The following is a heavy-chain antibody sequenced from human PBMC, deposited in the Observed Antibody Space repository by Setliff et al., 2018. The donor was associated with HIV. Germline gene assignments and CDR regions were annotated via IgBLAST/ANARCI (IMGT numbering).Heavy chain of an antibody. CDR3: VRMISYSPYFDY. D-gene: IGHD1-26*01. V-gene: IGHV2-70*11. CDR1: GVSINSHYW. J-gene: IGHJ4*02. CDR2: IDWDDDK. Sequence: TLSLTCTVSGVSINSHYWSWIRQPPGKALEWLARIDWDDDKYYSTSLKTRLTISKYTSKNQVVLKITNMDPVDTATYYCVRMISYSPYFDYWGQGTLVTVSS.